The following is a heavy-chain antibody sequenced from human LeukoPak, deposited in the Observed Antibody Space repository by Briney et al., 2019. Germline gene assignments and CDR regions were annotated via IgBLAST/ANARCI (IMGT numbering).Heavy chain of an antibody. CDR1: GGSFSGYY. CDR3: ARGGNDSSGDTLRWFDP. Sequence: PSETLSLTCAVYGGSFSGYYWSWIRQPPGKGLEWIGEINHSGSTNYNPSLKSRVTTSVDTSKNQFSLKLSSVTAADTAVYYCARGGNDSSGDTLRWFDPWGQGTLVTVSS. V-gene: IGHV4-34*01. D-gene: IGHD3-22*01. CDR2: INHSGST. J-gene: IGHJ5*02.